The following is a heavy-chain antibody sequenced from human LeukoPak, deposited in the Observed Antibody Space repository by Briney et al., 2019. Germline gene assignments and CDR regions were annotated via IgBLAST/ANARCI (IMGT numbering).Heavy chain of an antibody. CDR1: GFTFSSYG. CDR3: ASRRYSSGWSYYYYYYMDV. CDR2: IRGSGVST. V-gene: IGHV3-23*01. J-gene: IGHJ6*03. D-gene: IGHD6-19*01. Sequence: GGSLRLSCAASGFTFSSYGMSWVRQAPGKGLEWVSYIRGSGVSTYYADSVKGRFTISRDNSKNTLYLQMNSLRAEDTAVYYCASRRYSSGWSYYYYYYMDVWGKGTTVTISS.